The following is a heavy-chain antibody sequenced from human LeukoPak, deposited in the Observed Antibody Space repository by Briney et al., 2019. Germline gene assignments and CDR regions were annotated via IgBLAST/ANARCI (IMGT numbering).Heavy chain of an antibody. Sequence: PGGSLRLSCAASGFTFSSYGMHWVRQAPGKGLEWVAVIWYDGGNKYYADSVKGRFTISRDNSKNTLYLQMNSLRAEDTAVYYCARDGAAADPYYYYGMDVWGQGTTVTVSS. CDR2: IWYDGGNK. V-gene: IGHV3-33*01. D-gene: IGHD6-13*01. CDR3: ARDGAAADPYYYYGMDV. CDR1: GFTFSSYG. J-gene: IGHJ6*02.